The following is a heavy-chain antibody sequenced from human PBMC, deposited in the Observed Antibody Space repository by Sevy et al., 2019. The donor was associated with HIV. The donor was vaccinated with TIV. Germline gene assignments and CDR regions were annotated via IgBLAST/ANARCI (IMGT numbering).Heavy chain of an antibody. D-gene: IGHD2-2*01. CDR3: ARDCSSTSCLWGLDV. Sequence: GGSLRLSCTASGFSFNMYWMSWVRQAPGQGLGWVAHIKRDGSEKYYVDSVRGRFTISRDNAKNSLYLQMNSLRAEDTAVYYCARDCSSTSCLWGLDVWGQGTTVTVSS. CDR2: IKRDGSEK. V-gene: IGHV3-7*03. J-gene: IGHJ6*02. CDR1: GFSFNMYW.